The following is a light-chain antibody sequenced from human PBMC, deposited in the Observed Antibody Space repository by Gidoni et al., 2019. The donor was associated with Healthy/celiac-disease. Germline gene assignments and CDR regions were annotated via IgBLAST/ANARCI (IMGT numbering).Light chain of an antibody. CDR3: QQYGSSPWT. CDR2: GAS. V-gene: IGKV3-20*01. CDR1: QSVSSSY. J-gene: IGKJ1*01. Sequence: EIVLTQSPGTLSLSPGERATLSCRASQSVSSSYLDWYQQKPGQAPRLLIYGASSRATGIPDRFSGSGSGTDFTLTISRLEPEDFAVYYCQQYGSSPWTFGQGTKVEI.